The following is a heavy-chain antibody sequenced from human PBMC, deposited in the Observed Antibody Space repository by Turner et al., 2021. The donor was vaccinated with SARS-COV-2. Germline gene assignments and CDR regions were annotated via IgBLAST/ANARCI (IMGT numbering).Heavy chain of an antibody. J-gene: IGHJ4*02. Sequence: EVQLLESGGGLVQPGGSLRLSCAASGFTFSNYAMSWVRQAPGKGLEWVSAISGSGGSSKYADSVRGRFTISRDNSKNTLYLQMNSLRAEDTAVYYCAKGESQYFDYWGQGTLVTVSS. V-gene: IGHV3-23*01. CDR1: GFTFSNYA. CDR2: ISGSGGSS. CDR3: AKGESQYFDY.